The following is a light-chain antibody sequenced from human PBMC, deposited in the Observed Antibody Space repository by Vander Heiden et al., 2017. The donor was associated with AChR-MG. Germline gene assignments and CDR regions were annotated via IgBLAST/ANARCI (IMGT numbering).Light chain of an antibody. J-gene: IGLJ2*01. V-gene: IGLV1-47*01. Sequence: QSVLTQPPSPFGTTVQRVTISCSGSSSNIGSNYVHWYQQLPGTAPKLLIYKSNQRPSGVPDRFSGSKSGTASSLAISGLRADDEADYYCAAWDDSLSVVVFGGGTKLTGL. CDR3: AAWDDSLSVVV. CDR2: KSN. CDR1: SSNIGSNY.